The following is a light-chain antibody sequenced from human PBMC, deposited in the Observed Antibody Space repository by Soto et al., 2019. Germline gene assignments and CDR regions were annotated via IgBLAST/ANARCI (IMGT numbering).Light chain of an antibody. J-gene: IGKJ2*02. Sequence: DIPMTQSPSSLSASVGDRVTITCRASQRIITNLNWYQQKPGKPPGLLIYAASSLQIEVPSRFSGSGSGTDFTLTISSLQPEDAATYYCQQTYMSPCTFGQGTKLEIK. CDR2: AAS. V-gene: IGKV1-39*01. CDR1: QRIITN. CDR3: QQTYMSPCT.